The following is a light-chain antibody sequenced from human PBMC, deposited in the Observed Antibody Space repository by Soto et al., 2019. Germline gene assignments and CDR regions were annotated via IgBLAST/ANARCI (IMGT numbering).Light chain of an antibody. CDR2: GAS. Sequence: EIVLTQSPGTLSLSPGKRATLSCRASQSVSSSHLAWYQQKPGQAPRLLIYGASSRATGIPDRFSGSGSGTDFTLTISRLEPEDFAVYYCQQYGSSSVTFGQGTRLEI. V-gene: IGKV3-20*01. J-gene: IGKJ5*01. CDR1: QSVSSSH. CDR3: QQYGSSSVT.